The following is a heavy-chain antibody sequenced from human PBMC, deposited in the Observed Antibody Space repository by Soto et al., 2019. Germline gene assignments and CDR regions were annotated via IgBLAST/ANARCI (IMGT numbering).Heavy chain of an antibody. V-gene: IGHV4-34*01. J-gene: IGHJ6*02. CDR1: GGSFSGYY. Sequence: SETLSLTCAVYGGSFSGYYWSWIRQPPGKGLEWIGEINHSGSTNYNPSLKSRVTISVDTSKNQFSLKLSSVTAADTAVYYCARGPLRYSYGYYYYGMDVWGQGTTVTVSS. D-gene: IGHD5-18*01. CDR3: ARGPLRYSYGYYYYGMDV. CDR2: INHSGST.